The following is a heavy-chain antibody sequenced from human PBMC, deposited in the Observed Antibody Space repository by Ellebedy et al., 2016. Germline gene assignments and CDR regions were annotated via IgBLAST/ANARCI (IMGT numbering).Heavy chain of an antibody. CDR1: GFTFDDYA. CDR2: ISWNSGSI. J-gene: IGHJ4*02. Sequence: SLKISCAASGFTFDDYAMHWVRQAPGKGLEWVSGISWNSGSIGYADSVKGRFTISRDNAKNSLYLQMNSLRAEDTAVYYCAKRGYSSSWSPLDYWGQGTLVTVSS. V-gene: IGHV3-9*01. CDR3: AKRGYSSSWSPLDY. D-gene: IGHD6-13*01.